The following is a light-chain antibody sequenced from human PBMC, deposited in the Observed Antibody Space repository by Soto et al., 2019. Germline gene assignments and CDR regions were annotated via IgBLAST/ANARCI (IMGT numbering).Light chain of an antibody. V-gene: IGKV1-17*03. CDR2: AAS. CDR3: LQHNSYPWT. CDR1: QDISNS. Sequence: DMQMTQSPSAMSASVGDRVTITCRASQDISNSLACFQQKPVRVPKRLIHAASSLQSGVPSRFGGSGSGTEFTLTISSLQPEDFATYYCLQHNSYPWTFGQGTKVDIK. J-gene: IGKJ1*01.